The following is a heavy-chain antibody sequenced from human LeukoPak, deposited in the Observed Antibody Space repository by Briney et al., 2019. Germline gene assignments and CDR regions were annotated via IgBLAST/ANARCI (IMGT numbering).Heavy chain of an antibody. J-gene: IGHJ4*02. CDR2: IIPIFGTA. Sequence: SVKVSFKASGGTLSSYAISWVRPAPGQGLEWMGGIIPIFGTANYAQKFQGRVTITTDESTSTAYMELSSLRSEDTAVYYCARDRDYYDSSGPFSFDYWGQGTLVTVSS. D-gene: IGHD3-22*01. V-gene: IGHV1-69*05. CDR3: ARDRDYYDSSGPFSFDY. CDR1: GGTLSSYA.